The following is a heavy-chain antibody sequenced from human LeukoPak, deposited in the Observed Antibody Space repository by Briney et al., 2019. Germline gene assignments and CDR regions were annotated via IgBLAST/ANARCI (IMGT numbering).Heavy chain of an antibody. Sequence: SETLSLTCTVSGGSVSGYYWSWIRQPPGKGLEWIGYIYYSGSTNCNPSLKSRVTISVDTSKNQFSLKLSSVTAADTAVYYCARVLGYGSGNYYYYYGMDVWGQGTTVTVSS. V-gene: IGHV4-59*02. D-gene: IGHD3-10*01. CDR3: ARVLGYGSGNYYYYYGMDV. CDR2: IYYSGST. J-gene: IGHJ6*02. CDR1: GGSVSGYY.